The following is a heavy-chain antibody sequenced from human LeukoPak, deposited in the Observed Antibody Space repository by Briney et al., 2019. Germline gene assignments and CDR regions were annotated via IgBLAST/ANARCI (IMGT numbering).Heavy chain of an antibody. V-gene: IGHV3-21*01. D-gene: IGHD6-25*01. J-gene: IGHJ3*02. CDR2: IGSRSTSI. Sequence: KAGGSLRLSCAASGFTSSSYSMNWVRQAPGKGLEWVSSIGSRSTSIYYADSVKGRFTTSRDNAKNSLYLQMNSLRAEDTAVYYCARESSESFDIWGQGTMVTVSS. CDR1: GFTSSSYS. CDR3: ARESSESFDI.